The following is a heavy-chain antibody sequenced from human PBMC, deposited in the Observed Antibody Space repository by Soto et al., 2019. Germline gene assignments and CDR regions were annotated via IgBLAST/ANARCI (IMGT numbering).Heavy chain of an antibody. J-gene: IGHJ3*02. CDR1: GFTFSSYW. Sequence: GGSLRLSCAASGFTFSSYWMHWVRQAPGKGLVWVSRINSDGSSTSYADSVKGRFTISRDNAKNTLYLQMNSLRAEDTAVYYCARDRGVYCSSTSCYADGAFAIWGQGTMVTVSS. V-gene: IGHV3-74*01. D-gene: IGHD2-2*01. CDR2: INSDGSST. CDR3: ARDRGVYCSSTSCYADGAFAI.